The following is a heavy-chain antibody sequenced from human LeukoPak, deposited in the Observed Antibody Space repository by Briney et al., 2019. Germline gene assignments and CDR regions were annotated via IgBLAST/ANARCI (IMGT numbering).Heavy chain of an antibody. V-gene: IGHV4-38-2*01. J-gene: IGHJ4*02. CDR1: GYSISSGYY. CDR3: ARLESGYYGSGSPDY. D-gene: IGHD3-10*01. CDR2: IYHSGST. Sequence: PSETLSLTCAVSGYSISSGYYWGWIRQPPGKGLEWIGSIYHSGSTYYNPSLKSRATISVDTSKNQFSLKLSSVTAADTAVYYCARLESGYYGSGSPDYWGQGTLVTVSS.